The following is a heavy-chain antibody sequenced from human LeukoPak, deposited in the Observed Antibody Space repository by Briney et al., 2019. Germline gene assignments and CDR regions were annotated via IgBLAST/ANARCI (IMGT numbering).Heavy chain of an antibody. V-gene: IGHV1-2*02. D-gene: IGHD5-12*01. CDR2: VNPHSGGT. CDR1: GYTFTGYY. Sequence: ASVKVSCKASGYTFTGYYMHWVRQAPGQGLEFMGWVNPHSGGTSYAAKFRGRVTLTRDTSTTTSYMDLSSLTSDDTAVYYCARDRSSLYNGNYAFWGQGTLVTVSS. J-gene: IGHJ4*02. CDR3: ARDRSSLYNGNYAF.